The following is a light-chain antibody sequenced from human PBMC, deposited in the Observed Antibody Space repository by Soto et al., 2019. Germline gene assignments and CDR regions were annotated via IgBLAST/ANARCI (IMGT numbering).Light chain of an antibody. V-gene: IGLV2-8*01. Sequence: QSVLTQPPSASGSPGQSVTISCTGTRDDVGGYNYVSWFQHHPGKAPKLMIYEVYKRPSGVPARFSGSKSGNTASLTVSGLQLGDEAIYYCSSYVASNVVIFGGGTQLTV. CDR1: RDDVGGYNY. CDR3: SSYVASNVVI. J-gene: IGLJ2*01. CDR2: EVY.